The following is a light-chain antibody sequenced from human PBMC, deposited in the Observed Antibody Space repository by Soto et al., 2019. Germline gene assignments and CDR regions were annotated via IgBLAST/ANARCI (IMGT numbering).Light chain of an antibody. V-gene: IGKV3-20*01. J-gene: IGKJ3*01. Sequence: EIVLTQSPGTLSLSPGERATLSCRASQSVSSSSLAWYQQKPGQAPRLLIYGASNRATDIPDRFSGSGSGTDFSLTINRLEPEDFAVYYCQQYGGSPLTFGPGTKVDIK. CDR1: QSVSSSS. CDR3: QQYGGSPLT. CDR2: GAS.